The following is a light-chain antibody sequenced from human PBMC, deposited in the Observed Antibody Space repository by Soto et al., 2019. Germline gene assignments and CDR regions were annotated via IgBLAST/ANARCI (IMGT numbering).Light chain of an antibody. J-gene: IGKJ2*01. CDR1: QSISSW. CDR3: QQYNSYPYT. Sequence: DIQMTQSPSTLSASVGDRVTITCRASQSISSWLAWYQQKPGKAPKLLIYKASSLESGVPSRFSGSGSGTEFTLTISSLQPDDFATYYGQQYNSYPYTFGQGTMLEIK. CDR2: KAS. V-gene: IGKV1-5*03.